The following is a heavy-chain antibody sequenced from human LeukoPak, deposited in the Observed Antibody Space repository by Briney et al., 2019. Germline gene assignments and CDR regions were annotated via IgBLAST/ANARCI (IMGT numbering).Heavy chain of an antibody. CDR2: IYTIGST. CDR1: GGSISYNY. CDR3: ARIHRRADSSGYYYEDWYFDL. Sequence: SETLSLTCTVPGGSISYNYWSWVRQPAGKGLEWIGRIYTIGSTNYNPSLKSRVTMSVDTSQNQFSLKLSSVTAADTAVYYCARIHRRADSSGYYYEDWYFDLWGRGTVVTVSS. D-gene: IGHD3-22*01. J-gene: IGHJ2*01. V-gene: IGHV4-4*07.